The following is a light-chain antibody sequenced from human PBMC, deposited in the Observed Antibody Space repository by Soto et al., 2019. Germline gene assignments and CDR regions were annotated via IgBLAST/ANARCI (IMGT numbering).Light chain of an antibody. Sequence: EIVLMQSPGTPSLSPGERATLSCRASQSVSNNYVAWYQQKPGQAPRLLIAGASSRATGIPDRFSGSGSGTDFTLTISRLEPEDCAVYYCQQYGTSPPLTCGGGTKVETK. V-gene: IGKV3-20*01. J-gene: IGKJ4*02. CDR3: QQYGTSPPLT. CDR1: QSVSNNY. CDR2: GAS.